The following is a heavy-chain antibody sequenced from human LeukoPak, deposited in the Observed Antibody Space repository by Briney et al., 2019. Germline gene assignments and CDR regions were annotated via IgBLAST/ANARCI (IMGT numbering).Heavy chain of an antibody. Sequence: GGSLRLSCAASGFTFSSYGMSWVRQAPGKGLEWVSYISSSSSTIHYSDSVKGRFTISRDNSKNTLYLQMNSLRADDTAVYYCARAVVVAVTPYYVDYWGQGTLVTVSS. CDR1: GFTFSSYG. CDR3: ARAVVVAVTPYYVDY. J-gene: IGHJ4*02. CDR2: ISSSSSTI. V-gene: IGHV3-48*01. D-gene: IGHD2-15*01.